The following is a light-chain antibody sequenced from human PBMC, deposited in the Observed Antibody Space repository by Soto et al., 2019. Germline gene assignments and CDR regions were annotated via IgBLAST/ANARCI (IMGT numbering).Light chain of an antibody. J-gene: IGKJ3*01. CDR2: AAS. CDR1: QSISSY. Sequence: DIQMTQSPSSLSASVGDRVTITFRASQSISSYLNWYQQKPGKAPKLLIYAASSLQSGVPSRFSGSGSGTDFTLTISSLQPEDFATYYCQQSYSTPGVTFGPGTKVEIK. V-gene: IGKV1-39*01. CDR3: QQSYSTPGVT.